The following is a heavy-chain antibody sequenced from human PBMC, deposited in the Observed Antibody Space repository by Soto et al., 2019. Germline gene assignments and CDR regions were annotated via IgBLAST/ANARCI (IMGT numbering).Heavy chain of an antibody. V-gene: IGHV3-30*18. CDR1: GFTFSNYD. CDR2: LSFDGTSK. J-gene: IGHJ4*02. Sequence: PGGSLRLSCAAPGFTFSNYDMHWVRQAPGEGLEWVAVLSFDGTSKNFADSVKGRFTISRDNSKNTLFLQMNSLRTEDTAVYFCAKDFYTVRVPAAPRPHYFDFWGPGTLVNGSS. CDR3: AKDFYTVRVPAAPRPHYFDF. D-gene: IGHD2-2*01.